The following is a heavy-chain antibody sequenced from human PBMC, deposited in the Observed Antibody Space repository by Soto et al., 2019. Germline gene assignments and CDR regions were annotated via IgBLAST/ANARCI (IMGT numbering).Heavy chain of an antibody. CDR1: GFNFRSST. CDR2: ISGSAGST. CDR3: AKAALGSMTPQN. Sequence: EVQLLESGGGLVQPGGSLRVSCVASGFNFRSSTMSWVRQAPGKGLEWVSSISGSAGSTYYADSMKGLFTISRDNSKNTLYLQMNRLRAEDTAIYYCAKAALGSMTPQNGGQGTLVTVSS. V-gene: IGHV3-23*01. D-gene: IGHD3-16*01. J-gene: IGHJ4*02.